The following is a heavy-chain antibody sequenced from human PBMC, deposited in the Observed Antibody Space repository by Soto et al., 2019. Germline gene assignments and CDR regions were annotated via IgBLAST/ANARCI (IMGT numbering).Heavy chain of an antibody. CDR1: EFTFSNYA. Sequence: PGGSLRLSCAASEFTFSNYAMSWVRQAPGKGLEWVSSISDNGGTTYYADSVKGRFTISRDNSKNTLYLQMNSLRAEDTAVYYWAKNPQQLIVYFDYWGKETQVTVP. V-gene: IGHV3-23*01. D-gene: IGHD6-13*01. CDR2: ISDNGGTT. CDR3: AKNPQQLIVYFDY. J-gene: IGHJ4*02.